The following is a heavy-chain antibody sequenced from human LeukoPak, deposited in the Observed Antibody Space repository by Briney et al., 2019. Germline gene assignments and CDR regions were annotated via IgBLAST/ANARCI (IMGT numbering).Heavy chain of an antibody. CDR3: ARTVEGHFDF. Sequence: PGGSLRLSCVASAFTFKTYTLNWVRQTPGKGLEWASYISTAGNLINYADSVRGRFTISRDNAKNSLYLYMNSLTPEDTDVYYCARTVEGHFDFRGQGTLVTVSS. V-gene: IGHV3-21*01. CDR2: ISTAGNLI. CDR1: AFTFKTYT. J-gene: IGHJ4*02. D-gene: IGHD5-24*01.